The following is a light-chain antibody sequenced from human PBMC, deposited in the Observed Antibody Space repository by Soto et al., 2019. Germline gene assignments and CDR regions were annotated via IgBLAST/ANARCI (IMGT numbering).Light chain of an antibody. CDR3: PQTDSFTIT. CDR1: QSISSW. J-gene: IGKJ5*01. V-gene: IGKV1-5*01. CDR2: DAS. Sequence: DIQMTQSPSTLSASVGDRVTITCRASQSISSWLAWYQQKPGKGPKLLIYDASSLESGGPSMFSGSGSGTHFTLTISSLQPEDFGTYYCPQTDSFTITFGQGTRLEI.